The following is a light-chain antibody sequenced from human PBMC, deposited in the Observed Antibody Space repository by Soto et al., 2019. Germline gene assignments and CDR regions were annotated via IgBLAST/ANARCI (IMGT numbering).Light chain of an antibody. CDR3: HQYGASPLT. CDR1: QSVTNN. CDR2: GAS. Sequence: EIVMTQSPDTLSVSPGERATLSCRASQSVTNNLAWYQQKPGQAPRLLIYGASSRATGIPDRFSGSVSGRDFTLTISRLEPEDFVVYYCHQYGASPLTFGGGTKVDIK. J-gene: IGKJ4*01. V-gene: IGKV3-20*01.